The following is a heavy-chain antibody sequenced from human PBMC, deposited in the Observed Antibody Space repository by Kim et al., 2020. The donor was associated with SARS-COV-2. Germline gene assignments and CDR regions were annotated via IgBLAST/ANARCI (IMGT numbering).Heavy chain of an antibody. V-gene: IGHV4-4*07. CDR2: IYTSGST. CDR3: ARDEGRGSSSWPYYYYYYMDV. Sequence: SETLSLTCTVSGGSISSYYWSWIRQPAGKGLEWIGRIYTSGSTNYNPSLKSRVTMSVDTSKNQFSLKLSSVTAADTAVYYCARDEGRGSSSWPYYYYYYMDVWGKGTTVTVSS. J-gene: IGHJ6*03. CDR1: GGSISSYY. D-gene: IGHD6-13*01.